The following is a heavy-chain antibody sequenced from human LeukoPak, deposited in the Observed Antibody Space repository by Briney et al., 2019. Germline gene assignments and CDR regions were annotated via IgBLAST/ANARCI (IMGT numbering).Heavy chain of an antibody. J-gene: IGHJ6*03. CDR1: GGSFSGYY. V-gene: IGHV4-34*01. D-gene: IGHD6-6*01. CDR3: ARGGSIAARTYYYYYMDV. CDR2: INHSGST. Sequence: SETLSLTCAVYGGSFSGYYWSWIRQPPGKGLEWLGEINHSGSTNYNPSLKSRVTISVDTSKNQFSLKLSSVTAADTAVYYCARGGSIAARTYYYYYMDVWGKGTTVTVSS.